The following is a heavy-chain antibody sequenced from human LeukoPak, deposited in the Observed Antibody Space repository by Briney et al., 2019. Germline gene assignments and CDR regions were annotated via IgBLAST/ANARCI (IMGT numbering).Heavy chain of an antibody. CDR3: ARDFGSSSWGWFDP. Sequence: SETLSLTCIVSGGSISNYYWSWIRQFPGKGLEWIGYIYNYGSTNYNPSLKSRVTISVDTSKKQFSLKLNSVTAADTAVYYCARDFGSSSWGWFDPWGQGTMVIVSS. V-gene: IGHV4-59*01. CDR1: GGSISNYY. J-gene: IGHJ5*02. CDR2: IYNYGST. D-gene: IGHD6-6*01.